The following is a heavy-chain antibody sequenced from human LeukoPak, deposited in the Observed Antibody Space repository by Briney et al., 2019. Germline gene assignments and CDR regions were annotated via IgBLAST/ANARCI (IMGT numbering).Heavy chain of an antibody. D-gene: IGHD1-7*01. V-gene: IGHV3-23*01. CDR2: ISGSGGST. Sequence: GGSLRPSCAASGFTFSSYGMSWVRQAPGKGLEWVSAISGSGGSTYYADSVKGRFTISRDNSKNTLYLQMNSLRAEDTAVYYCAKDLNLRYFDYWGQGTLVTVSS. CDR3: AKDLNLRYFDY. J-gene: IGHJ4*02. CDR1: GFTFSSYG.